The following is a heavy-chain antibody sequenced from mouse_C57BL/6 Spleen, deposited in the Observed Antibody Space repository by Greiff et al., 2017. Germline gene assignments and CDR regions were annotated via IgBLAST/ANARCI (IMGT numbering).Heavy chain of an antibody. CDR2: ISSGSSTI. D-gene: IGHD2-3*01. Sequence: EVTLVESGGGLVKPGGSLKLSCAASGFTFSDYGMHWVRQAPEKGLEWVAYISSGSSTIYYADTVKGRFPISRDNAKNVLFLQMARLRSEDTAMFACARFLSIDGYCFDYWGQGTTLTVSS. CDR1: GFTFSDYG. V-gene: IGHV5-17*01. J-gene: IGHJ2*01. CDR3: ARFLSIDGYCFDY.